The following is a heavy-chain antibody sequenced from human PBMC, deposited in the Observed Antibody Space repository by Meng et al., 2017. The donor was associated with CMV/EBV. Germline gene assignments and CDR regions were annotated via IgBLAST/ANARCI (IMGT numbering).Heavy chain of an antibody. D-gene: IGHD3-3*01. CDR2: ISGSGGST. J-gene: IGHJ4*02. CDR3: AKGGDFWSGSNFDY. V-gene: IGHV3-23*01. CDR1: GFTFSSYS. Sequence: LSLTCAASGFTFSSYSMNWVRQAPGKGLEWVSAISGSGGSTYYADSVKGRLTISRDNSKNTLYLQMNSLRAEDTAVYYCAKGGDFWSGSNFDYWGQGTLVTVSS.